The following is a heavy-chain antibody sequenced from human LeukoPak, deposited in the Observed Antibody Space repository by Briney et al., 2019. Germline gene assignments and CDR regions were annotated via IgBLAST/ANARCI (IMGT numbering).Heavy chain of an antibody. CDR2: INHSGST. CDR1: GGSFSGYY. V-gene: IGHV4-34*01. Sequence: PSETLSLTCAVYGGSFSGYYWSWIRQPPGKGLEWIGEINHSGSTNYNPSLKTRVTISVDTSKNQFSLKLSSVTAADTAVYYCARGLGHIYCSSTSCYTRMFDPWGQGTLVTVSS. D-gene: IGHD2-2*02. CDR3: ARGLGHIYCSSTSCYTRMFDP. J-gene: IGHJ5*02.